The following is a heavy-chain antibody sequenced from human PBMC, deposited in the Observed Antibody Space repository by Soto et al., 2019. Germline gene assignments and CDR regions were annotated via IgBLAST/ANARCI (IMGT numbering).Heavy chain of an antibody. J-gene: IGHJ4*02. CDR3: SRGRGIVVVVAVGY. CDR1: GFTFSSYA. CDR2: ISGSGGST. Sequence: EVQLLESGGGLVQPGGSLRLSCAASGFTFSSYAMSWVRQAPGKGLEWVSAISGSGGSTYYADSVKGRFTISRDNSKNTLYLQMNSLRAEDTAVYYCSRGRGIVVVVAVGYWGQGTLVTVSS. V-gene: IGHV3-23*01. D-gene: IGHD2-15*01.